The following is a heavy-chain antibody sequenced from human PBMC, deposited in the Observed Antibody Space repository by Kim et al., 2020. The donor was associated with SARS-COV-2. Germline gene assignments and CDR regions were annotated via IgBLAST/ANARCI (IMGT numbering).Heavy chain of an antibody. CDR2: ISSSSSYT. D-gene: IGHD3-3*01. CDR3: ARDRQTGPQVFYDFWSGYSYPILFDY. Sequence: GGSLRLSCAASGFTFSDYYMSWIRQAPGKGLEWVSYISSSSSYTNYADSVKGRFTISRDNAKNSLYLQMNSLRAEDTAVYYCARDRQTGPQVFYDFWSGYSYPILFDYWGQGTLVTVSS. CDR1: GFTFSDYY. V-gene: IGHV3-11*06. J-gene: IGHJ4*02.